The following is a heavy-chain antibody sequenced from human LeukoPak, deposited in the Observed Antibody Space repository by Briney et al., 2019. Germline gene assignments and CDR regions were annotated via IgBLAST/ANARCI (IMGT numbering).Heavy chain of an antibody. Sequence: PSETLSLTCAVYGGSFSGYYWSWIRQPPGKGLEWIGEINHSGSTNYNPSLKSRVTISVDTSKNQFSLKLSSVTAADTAVYYCARGFGYSYGYPNYYYYGMDVWGQGTTVTVSS. CDR1: GGSFSGYY. CDR3: ARGFGYSYGYPNYYYYGMDV. V-gene: IGHV4-34*01. D-gene: IGHD5-18*01. J-gene: IGHJ6*02. CDR2: INHSGST.